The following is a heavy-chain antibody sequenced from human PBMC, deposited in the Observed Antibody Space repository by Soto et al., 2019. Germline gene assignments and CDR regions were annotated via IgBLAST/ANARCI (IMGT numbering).Heavy chain of an antibody. CDR2: VNPNSGDT. Sequence: QVQLVQSGAEVKKPGASVKVSCKSSGYTFTSYVINWVRQAPGQGLEWMGWVNPNSGDTGYARKFQGRVTITRNTSISTAYMELSSLRSEDTAVYYCARGVGYSYDKWGQGTLVTVSS. V-gene: IGHV1-8*01. CDR1: GYTFTSYV. J-gene: IGHJ4*02. D-gene: IGHD5-18*01. CDR3: ARGVGYSYDK.